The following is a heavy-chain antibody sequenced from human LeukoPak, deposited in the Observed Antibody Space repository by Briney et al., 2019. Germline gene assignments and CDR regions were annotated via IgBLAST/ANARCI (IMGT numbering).Heavy chain of an antibody. CDR2: INAGNGNT. CDR3: ARDRRPFVVPRKPRRGNEEVYFDY. CDR1: GYTFTSYA. Sequence: ASVKVSCKASGYTFTSYAMHWVRQAPGQRLEWMGWINAGNGNTKYSQKFQGRVTITRDTSASTAYMELSSLRSEDTAAYYCARDRRPFVVPRKPRRGNEEVYFDYWGQGTLVTVSS. V-gene: IGHV1-3*01. D-gene: IGHD3-16*01. J-gene: IGHJ4*02.